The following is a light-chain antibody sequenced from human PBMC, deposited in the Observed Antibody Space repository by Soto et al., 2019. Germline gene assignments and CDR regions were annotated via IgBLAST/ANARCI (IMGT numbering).Light chain of an antibody. Sequence: QSALTQPPSVSGAPGQRVTISCTGSSSNIGAGYDVHGYQQLPGTAPKLLIYGNSNRPSGVPDRFSGAKSGTSASLAITGLQAEDEADYYCQSYDSSLSGLVFGTGTKVTVL. J-gene: IGLJ1*01. CDR2: GNS. CDR3: QSYDSSLSGLV. CDR1: SSNIGAGYD. V-gene: IGLV1-40*01.